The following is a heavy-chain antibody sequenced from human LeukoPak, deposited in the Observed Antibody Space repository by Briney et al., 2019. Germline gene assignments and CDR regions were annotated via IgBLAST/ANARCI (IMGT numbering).Heavy chain of an antibody. CDR2: IYYSGST. CDR1: DGSISSSTYY. CDR3: ARRYSGNYGAFDI. V-gene: IGHV4-39*01. D-gene: IGHD1-26*01. J-gene: IGHJ3*02. Sequence: SETLSLTCTVSDGSISSSTYYWGWIRQPPGKGLEWIGNIYYSGSTYYNPSLKSRVTISVDTSKNQFSLKLSSVTAADTAVYYCARRYSGNYGAFDIWGQGTMVTVSS.